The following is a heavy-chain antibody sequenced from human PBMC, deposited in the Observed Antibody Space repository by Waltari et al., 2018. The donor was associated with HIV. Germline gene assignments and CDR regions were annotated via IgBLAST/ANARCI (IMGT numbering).Heavy chain of an antibody. V-gene: IGHV3-7*03. CDR1: AFTISRSW. D-gene: IGHD3-3*01. CDR2: INQDGSQK. Sequence: DEQLVESGGGLVQPGEYLRLPCVASAFTISRSWMTWVRQPPGKGLEWVANINQDGSQKYYVDSVKGRFNISRDNSRNSIYLQLNNLTAGDTAVYYCAREYYDFWSGYYTTGLDVWGQGTTVIVS. J-gene: IGHJ6*02. CDR3: AREYYDFWSGYYTTGLDV.